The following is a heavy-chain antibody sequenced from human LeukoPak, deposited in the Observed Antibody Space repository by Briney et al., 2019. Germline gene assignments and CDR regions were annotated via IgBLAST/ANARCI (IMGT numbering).Heavy chain of an antibody. CDR1: GGTFSSYA. V-gene: IGHV1-69*01. J-gene: IGHJ4*02. D-gene: IGHD6-13*01. CDR3: ARDPKGIAAVDY. Sequence: SVKVSCKASGGTFSSYAISWVRQAPGQGLEWMGGIIPIFGTANYAQKFQGRVTITADESTSTAYMELSSLRSEDTAVYYCARDPKGIAAVDYWGQGTLVTVSS. CDR2: IIPIFGTA.